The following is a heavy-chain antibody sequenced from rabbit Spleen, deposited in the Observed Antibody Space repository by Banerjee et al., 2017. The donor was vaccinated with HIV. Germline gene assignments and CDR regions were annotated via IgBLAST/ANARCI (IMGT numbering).Heavy chain of an antibody. CDR1: GFSFSSSYY. D-gene: IGHD2-1*01. J-gene: IGHJ4*01. CDR2: IYGGSSGST. V-gene: IGHV1S40*01. CDR3: ARGSATMTMVITGYYLNL. Sequence: QSLEESGGDLVKPGASLTLTCTASGFSFSSSYYMCWVRQAPGKGLECIACIYGGSSGSTYYASWAKGRFTISKPSSTTVTLQMTSLTAADTATYFCARGSATMTMVITGYYLNLWGPGTLVTVS.